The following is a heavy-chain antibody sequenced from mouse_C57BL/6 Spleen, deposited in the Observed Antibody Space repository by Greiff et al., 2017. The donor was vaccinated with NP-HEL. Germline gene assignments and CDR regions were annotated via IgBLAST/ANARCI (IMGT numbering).Heavy chain of an antibody. CDR2: ISYDGSN. V-gene: IGHV3-6*01. Sequence: EVKLQESGPGLVKPSQSLSLTCSVTGYSITSGYYWNWIRQFPGNKLEWMGYISYDGSNNYNTSLKNRISITRDTSKNQFFLKLNSVTTEDTATYYCARGELDYYSSFGYAMDYWGQGTSVTVSS. D-gene: IGHD2-5*01. J-gene: IGHJ4*01. CDR3: ARGELDYYSSFGYAMDY. CDR1: GYSITSGYY.